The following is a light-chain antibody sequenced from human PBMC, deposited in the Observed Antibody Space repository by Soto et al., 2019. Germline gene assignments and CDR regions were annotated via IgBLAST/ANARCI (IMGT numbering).Light chain of an antibody. Sequence: DIVMTQSPDSLAVSLGERATINCKSSQSVLYNSNNKNYLAWYQQKPGQPPKLLIYWASTRESGVPDRFSGSGSATDFTLTISSLQAEDVAVYYCQQYYTTLALTFGGGTKVDIK. J-gene: IGKJ4*01. CDR2: WAS. CDR3: QQYYTTLALT. CDR1: QSVLYNSNNKNY. V-gene: IGKV4-1*01.